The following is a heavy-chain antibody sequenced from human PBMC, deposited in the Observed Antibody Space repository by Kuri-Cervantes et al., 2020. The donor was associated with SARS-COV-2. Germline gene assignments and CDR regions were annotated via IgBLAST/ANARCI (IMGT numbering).Heavy chain of an antibody. D-gene: IGHD3-3*01. CDR3: GRGGDYDYASGYSQYVQL. J-gene: IGHJ1*01. V-gene: IGHV4-30-2*01. CDR1: GGSISSGGYS. Sequence: SQTLSLTCEVSGGSISSGGYSRAWVRQPPGKGLEWIGYIYQSGGTYYNPSLKSRVIISVDRSKNQFSLKLESVTAADTAVYYCGRGGDYDYASGYSQYVQLWGQGTQVTVSS. CDR2: IYQSGGT.